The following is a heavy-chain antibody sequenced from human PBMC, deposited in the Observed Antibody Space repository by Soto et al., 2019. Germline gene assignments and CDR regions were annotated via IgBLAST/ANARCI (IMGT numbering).Heavy chain of an antibody. Sequence: QLQLQESGPGLVKPSETLSLTCTVSGGSISSSSYYWGWIRQPPGKGLEWIGSIYYSGSTYYNPSLKSRVTISVDTSKNQFSLKLSSVTAADTAVYYCATHWDWGIAARTSLFDYWGQGTLVTVSS. CDR3: ATHWDWGIAARTSLFDY. J-gene: IGHJ4*02. V-gene: IGHV4-39*01. CDR1: GGSISSSSYY. CDR2: IYYSGST. D-gene: IGHD6-6*01.